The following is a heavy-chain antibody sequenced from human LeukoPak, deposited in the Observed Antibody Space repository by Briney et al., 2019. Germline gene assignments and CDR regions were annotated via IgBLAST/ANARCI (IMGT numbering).Heavy chain of an antibody. CDR2: IWYDGSNK. V-gene: IGHV3-33*01. D-gene: IGHD6-19*01. CDR1: GFTSSSYG. J-gene: IGHJ4*02. Sequence: GGSLRLSCAASGFTSSSYGMHWVRQAPGKGLEWVAVIWYDGSNKYYADSVKGRFTISRDNSKNTLYLQMNSLRAEDTAVYYCARGLYSSGWYGVDYWGQGTLVTVSS. CDR3: ARGLYSSGWYGVDY.